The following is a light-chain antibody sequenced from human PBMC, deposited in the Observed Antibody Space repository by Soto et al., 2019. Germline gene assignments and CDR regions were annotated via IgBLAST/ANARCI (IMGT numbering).Light chain of an antibody. V-gene: IGKV1-39*01. Sequence: DIQMTQSPSSLSASVGDSVTLTSLASQSVNNYLKWYQQKPGKAPGLLIYAASTLQRGVPSRFSASGSGTEFTLTISSLQPDDFATYYCQQYNSYPWTFGQGAKVDIK. CDR3: QQYNSYPWT. J-gene: IGKJ1*01. CDR2: AAS. CDR1: QSVNNY.